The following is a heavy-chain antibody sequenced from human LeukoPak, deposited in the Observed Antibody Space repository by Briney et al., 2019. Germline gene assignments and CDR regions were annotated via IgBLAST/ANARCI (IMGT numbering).Heavy chain of an antibody. J-gene: IGHJ4*02. CDR2: TQSNRRNK. V-gene: IGHV3-33*05. CDR1: GFIFSSDD. CDR3: ARESEGGTGTSCPDY. D-gene: IGHD2-2*01. Sequence: PGGSLRLSCAASGFIFSSDDMHWVRQAPGKGLEWVAGTQSNRRNKYYVDSVKGRFAISRDNSKSTLYLQVNSLRVEDTALYYCARESEGGTGTSCPDYWGQGTLVTVSS.